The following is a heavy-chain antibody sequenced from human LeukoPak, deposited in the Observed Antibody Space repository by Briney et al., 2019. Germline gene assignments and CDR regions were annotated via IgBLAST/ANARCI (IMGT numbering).Heavy chain of an antibody. CDR1: GGSFSGYY. CDR3: ARTPWFGELLVYYYYGMDV. Sequence: SEILSLTCAVYGGSFSGYYWSWIRQPPGKGLEWIGEIHHSGSTNYNPSLKSRVTISVDTSKNQFSLKLSSVTAADTAVYYCARTPWFGELLVYYYYGMDVWGKGTTVTVSS. J-gene: IGHJ6*04. CDR2: IHHSGST. V-gene: IGHV4-34*01. D-gene: IGHD3-10*01.